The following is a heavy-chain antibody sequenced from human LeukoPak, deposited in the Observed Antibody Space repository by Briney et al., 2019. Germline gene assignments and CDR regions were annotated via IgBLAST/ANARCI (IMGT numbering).Heavy chain of an antibody. CDR3: ARRDDILTGYYY. V-gene: IGHV4-34*01. CDR2: INHSGST. D-gene: IGHD3-9*01. CDR1: GGSISSYY. Sequence: SETLSLTCTVSGGSISSYYWSWIRQPPGKGLEWIGEINHSGSTNYNPSLKSRVTISVDTSKNQFSLKLSSVTAADTAVYYCARRDDILTGYYYWGQGTLVTVSS. J-gene: IGHJ4*02.